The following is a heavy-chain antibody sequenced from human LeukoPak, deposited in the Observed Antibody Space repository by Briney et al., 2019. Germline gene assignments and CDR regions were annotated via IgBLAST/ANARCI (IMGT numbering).Heavy chain of an antibody. Sequence: GASVKVSCKASGYTFTGYYMHWVRQAPGQGLERMGWINPNSGGTNYAQKFQGRVTMTRDTSISTAYMELSRLRSDDTAVYYCASLIAAAGTPAGYWGQGTLVTVSS. J-gene: IGHJ4*02. CDR2: INPNSGGT. CDR3: ASLIAAAGTPAGY. CDR1: GYTFTGYY. V-gene: IGHV1-2*02. D-gene: IGHD6-13*01.